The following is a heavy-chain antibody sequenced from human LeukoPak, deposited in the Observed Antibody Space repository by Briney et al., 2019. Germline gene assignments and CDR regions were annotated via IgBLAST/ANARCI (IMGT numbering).Heavy chain of an antibody. CDR3: ALSIGDYAIPFDY. CDR1: GFNYTKYW. V-gene: IGHV3-7*01. Sequence: GESLTLSCVASGFNYTKYWMTWVRQSPGKGLEWVANRKHDGREQYYAASVKGRFSLAGDNAKNSLYLHMNGLRGEDTAVYYCALSIGDYAIPFDYWGLGTLVTVSS. D-gene: IGHD4-17*01. J-gene: IGHJ4*02. CDR2: RKHDGREQ.